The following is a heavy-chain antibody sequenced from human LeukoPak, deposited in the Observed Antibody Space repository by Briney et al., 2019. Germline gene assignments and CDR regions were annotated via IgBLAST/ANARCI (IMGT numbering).Heavy chain of an antibody. CDR2: ISSSSSYI. CDR1: GFTFSSYS. J-gene: IGHJ6*04. D-gene: IGHD3-10*02. V-gene: IGHV3-21*01. CDR3: AELGITMIGGV. Sequence: GGSLRLSCAASGFTFSSYSMNWVRQAPGKGLEWISSISSSSSYIYYADSVKGRFTISRDNAKNSLYLQMNSLRAEDTAVYYCAELGITMIGGVWGKGTTVTISS.